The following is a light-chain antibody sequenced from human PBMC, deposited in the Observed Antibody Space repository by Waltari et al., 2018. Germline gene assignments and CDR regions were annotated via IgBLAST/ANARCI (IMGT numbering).Light chain of an antibody. CDR3: QQYLS. CDR1: QSISSNY. V-gene: IGKV3-20*01. Sequence: EIVLTQSPDTLSLSPGERATLSCRASQSISSNYLAWYQQKPGQPPRLLIYATSTRASGIPDRFSGSGSGTDFTLTISRLAPEDFAVYYCQQYLSFGQGTRVEIK. CDR2: ATS. J-gene: IGKJ1*01.